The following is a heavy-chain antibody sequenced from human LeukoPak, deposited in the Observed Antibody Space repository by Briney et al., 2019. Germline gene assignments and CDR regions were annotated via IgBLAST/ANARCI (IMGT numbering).Heavy chain of an antibody. CDR2: ISAYNGNT. CDR3: ARAPRGYDFWSGLHDYYYYGMDV. J-gene: IGHJ6*02. Sequence: ASVKVSCKASGYTFTSYGISWVRQAPGQGLEWMGWISAYNGNTNYAQKLQGRVTMTTGTSTSTAYMELRSLRSDDTAVYYCARAPRGYDFWSGLHDYYYYGMDVWGQGTTVTVSS. CDR1: GYTFTSYG. V-gene: IGHV1-18*01. D-gene: IGHD3-3*01.